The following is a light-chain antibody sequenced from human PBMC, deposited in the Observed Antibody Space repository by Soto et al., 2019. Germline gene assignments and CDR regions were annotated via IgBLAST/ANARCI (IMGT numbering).Light chain of an antibody. CDR3: QQYGSSGT. CDR1: QSVMNNY. CDR2: GAS. J-gene: IGKJ1*01. Sequence: SVLTQSPGTLSLSPGERATLSCRASQSVMNNYLAWYQQKPGQAPRRLIYGASSRATGIPDRFSGSGSGTDFTLTISRLEPEDFAVYYCQQYGSSGTFGQGTKVDIK. V-gene: IGKV3-20*01.